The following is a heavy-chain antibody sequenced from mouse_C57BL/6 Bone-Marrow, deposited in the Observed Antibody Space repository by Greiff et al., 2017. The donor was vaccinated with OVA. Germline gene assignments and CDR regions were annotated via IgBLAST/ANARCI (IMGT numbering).Heavy chain of an antibody. CDR2: IYPGDGDT. CDR1: GYAFSSSW. D-gene: IGHD1-1*01. CDR3: ARVLRYYCDY. V-gene: IGHV1-82*01. J-gene: IGHJ2*01. Sequence: VQVVESGPELVKPGASVKISCKASGYAFSSSWMNWVKQRPGKGLEWIGRIYPGDGDTNYNGKFKGKATLTADKSSSTAYMQLSSLTSEDSAVYFCARVLRYYCDYWGQGTTLTVSS.